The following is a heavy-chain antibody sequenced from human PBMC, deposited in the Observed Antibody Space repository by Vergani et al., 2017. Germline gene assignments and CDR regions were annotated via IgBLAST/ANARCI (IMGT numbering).Heavy chain of an antibody. Sequence: QVQLVQSGAEVKKPGSSVKVSCKASGGTISSYAISWVRQAPGQGLEWMGGIIPIFGIANYAQKFQGRVTITADKSTSTAYMELSSLRSEDTAVYYCAADARATVVTQVDYGGQGTLVTVSS. CDR3: AADARATVVTQVDY. D-gene: IGHD4-23*01. CDR2: IIPIFGIA. CDR1: GGTISSYA. V-gene: IGHV1-69*17. J-gene: IGHJ4*02.